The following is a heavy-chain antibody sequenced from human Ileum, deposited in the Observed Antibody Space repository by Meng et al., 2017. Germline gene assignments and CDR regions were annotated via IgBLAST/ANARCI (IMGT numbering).Heavy chain of an antibody. D-gene: IGHD3-10*01. CDR3: ARNYYGSGSTGDY. V-gene: IGHV4-34*01. CDR1: GGSCSGYY. Sequence: SETLSLTCAVYGGSCSGYYWSWIRQPPGKGLEWIGEINHSGSTNYNPSLKSRVTISVDTSKNQFSLKLSSVTAADTAVYYCARNYYGSGSTGDYWGQGTLVTVSS. CDR2: INHSGST. J-gene: IGHJ4*02.